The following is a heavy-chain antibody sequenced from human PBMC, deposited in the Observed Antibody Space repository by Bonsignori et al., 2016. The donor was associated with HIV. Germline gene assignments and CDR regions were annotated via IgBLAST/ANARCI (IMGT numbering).Heavy chain of an antibody. J-gene: IGHJ4*02. D-gene: IGHD5-12*01. Sequence: GKGLEWVGRIRSKANSYATAYAASVKGRFTISRDDSKNTAYLQMNSLKTEDTAVYYCTSTTRGSGDFDYWGQGTLVTVSS. CDR2: IRSKANSYAT. CDR3: TSTTRGSGDFDY. V-gene: IGHV3-73*01.